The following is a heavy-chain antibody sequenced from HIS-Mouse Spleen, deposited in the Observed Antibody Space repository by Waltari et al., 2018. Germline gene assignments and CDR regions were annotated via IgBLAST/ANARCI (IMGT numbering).Heavy chain of an antibody. J-gene: IGHJ2*01. CDR2: SYYSGST. V-gene: IGHV4-39*07. CDR3: AREIPYSSSWYDWYFDL. CDR1: GGSISSSSYY. D-gene: IGHD6-13*01. Sequence: QLQLQESGPGLVKPSETLSLTCTVSGGSISSSSYYWGWIRQRPGKGLEWIGSSYYSGSTYYNPPLKSRVTISVDTSKNQFSRKLSSVTAADTAVYYCAREIPYSSSWYDWYFDLWGRGTLVTVSS.